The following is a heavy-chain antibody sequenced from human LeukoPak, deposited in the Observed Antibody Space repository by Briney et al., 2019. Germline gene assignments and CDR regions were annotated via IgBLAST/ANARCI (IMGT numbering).Heavy chain of an antibody. D-gene: IGHD3-22*01. V-gene: IGHV4-4*07. CDR1: GDSINSYY. CDR2: IYTSGNT. J-gene: IGHJ4*02. CDR3: ARGFRYDSSGYYLY. Sequence: PSETLSLTCTVSGDSINSYYWSWIRQPAGKGLEWIGHIYTSGNTNYNPSLKSRVTMSVDTSKNQFSLKLSSVTAADTAVYYCARGFRYDSSGYYLYWGQGTLVTVSS.